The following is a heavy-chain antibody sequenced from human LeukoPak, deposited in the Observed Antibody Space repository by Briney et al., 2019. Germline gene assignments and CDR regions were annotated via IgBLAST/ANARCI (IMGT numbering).Heavy chain of an antibody. J-gene: IGHJ4*01. Sequence: PSETLSLTCSVSGGSISSGNYYWGWIRQPPGKGLEWIASIDYAGNTYYNPSLKSRITISVDTSKKHFSLKLKSVTAADTTDYSCARRSKTYTGTYQMPFDYRGQEPLSPSPQ. V-gene: IGHV4-39*02. CDR3: ARRSKTYTGTYQMPFDY. CDR2: IDYAGNT. D-gene: IGHD1-26*01. CDR1: GGSISSGNYY.